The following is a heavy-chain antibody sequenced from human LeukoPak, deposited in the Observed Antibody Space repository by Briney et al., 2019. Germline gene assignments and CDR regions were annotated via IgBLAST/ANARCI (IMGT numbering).Heavy chain of an antibody. CDR1: GYSFTSYW. Sequence: GESLKTSCKGSGYSFTSYWIGWAPQMPGKGLEWMGIIYSGDSDTIYSPSFQGQVTIAAYKSLSTAYLQWSSLKASDAAKYYCAKGSESYHTAYMNWGQGSPVTVSS. CDR3: AKGSESYHTAYMN. J-gene: IGHJ4*02. D-gene: IGHD1-26*01. V-gene: IGHV5-51*01. CDR2: IYSGDSDT.